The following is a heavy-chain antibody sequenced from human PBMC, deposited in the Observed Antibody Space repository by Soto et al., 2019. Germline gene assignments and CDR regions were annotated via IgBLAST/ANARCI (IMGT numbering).Heavy chain of an antibody. V-gene: IGHV1-18*01. Sequence: QVQLVQSGAEVKKPGASVKVSCKASGYTFTSDGISWVRQAPGQGLEWMVWISDYNGNTKYAQKLQGRVTMTTDTSTSTAYMELRSMGSDDTAVYYCERTLPPIDYWGQGTLVTVSS. J-gene: IGHJ4*02. CDR3: ERTLPPIDY. CDR2: ISDYNGNT. CDR1: GYTFTSDG. D-gene: IGHD1-26*01.